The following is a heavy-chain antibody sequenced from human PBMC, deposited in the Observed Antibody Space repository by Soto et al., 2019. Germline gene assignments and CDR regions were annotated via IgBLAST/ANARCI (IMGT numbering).Heavy chain of an antibody. V-gene: IGHV3-9*01. CDR1: GFTFDDYA. J-gene: IGHJ4*02. D-gene: IGHD1-1*01. Sequence: PGGSLRLSCAASGFTFDDYAMHWVRQAPGKGLEWVSGISWNSGSIGYEDSVKGRFTISRDNAKNSLYLQMNSLSAEDTAVYYCARGPRSTSTGTGAFWGQGTLVTVSS. CDR2: ISWNSGSI. CDR3: ARGPRSTSTGTGAF.